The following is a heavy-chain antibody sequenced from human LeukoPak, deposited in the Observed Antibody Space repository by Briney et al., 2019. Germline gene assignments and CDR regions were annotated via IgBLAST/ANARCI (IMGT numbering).Heavy chain of an antibody. CDR3: AKTIIAAAGTDY. J-gene: IGHJ4*02. D-gene: IGHD6-13*01. CDR2: IRYDGSNK. CDR1: GFTFSSYG. V-gene: IGHV3-30*02. Sequence: GGSLRLSCAASGFTFSSYGMHWVRQAPGKGLEWVAFIRYDGSNKYYADSVKGRFTISRDNSKNTLYLQMNSPRAEDTAVYYCAKTIIAAAGTDYWGQGTLVTVSS.